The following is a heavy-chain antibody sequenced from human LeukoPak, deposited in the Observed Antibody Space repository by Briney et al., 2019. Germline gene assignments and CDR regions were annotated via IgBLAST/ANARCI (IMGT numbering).Heavy chain of an antibody. CDR2: ISPNSGGA. Sequence: GASVKVPCKASGYTFTDYYMHWVRQAPGQGLEWMGWISPNSGGANYAQKFQGRVTMTRDTSISTAYMELSRLRSDDTAVYYCARGVRPVAMRNYFDYWGQGTLVTVSS. CDR1: GYTFTDYY. V-gene: IGHV1-2*02. D-gene: IGHD2-2*01. J-gene: IGHJ4*02. CDR3: ARGVRPVAMRNYFDY.